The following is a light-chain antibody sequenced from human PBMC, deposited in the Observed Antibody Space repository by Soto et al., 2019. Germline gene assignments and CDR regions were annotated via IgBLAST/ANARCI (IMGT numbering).Light chain of an antibody. CDR2: DVS. J-gene: IGLJ1*01. V-gene: IGLV2-14*04. CDR1: SSDVGGYNY. CDR3: SSYSSRSTPRA. Sequence: TSSDVGGYNYVSWYQQHPGKAPKLMIYDVSNRPSGVSNRFSGSKSGNTASLPISGLQAEDEADYYCSSYSSRSTPRAFGTGTKVTVL.